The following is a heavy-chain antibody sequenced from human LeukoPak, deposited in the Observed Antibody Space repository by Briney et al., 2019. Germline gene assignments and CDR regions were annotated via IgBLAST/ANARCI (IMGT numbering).Heavy chain of an antibody. V-gene: IGHV4-34*01. CDR1: GGSFSGYY. D-gene: IGHD2-2*01. CDR2: INHSGST. Sequence: SETLSLTCAVYGGSFSGYYWSWIRHPPGKGLEWIGEINHSGSTNYNPSLKSRVTISVDTSKNQFSLKLSSVTAADTAVYYCGVSSSSSKGSFDYWGQGTLVTVSS. J-gene: IGHJ4*02. CDR3: GVSSSSSKGSFDY.